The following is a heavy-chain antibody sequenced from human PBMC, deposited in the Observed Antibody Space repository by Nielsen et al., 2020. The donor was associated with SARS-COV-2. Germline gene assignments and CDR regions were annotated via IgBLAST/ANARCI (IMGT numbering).Heavy chain of an antibody. CDR2: IRSKANSYAT. CDR3: TRVNPTSGSWFDALDI. J-gene: IGHJ3*02. CDR1: GFTFSGSA. D-gene: IGHD6-13*01. V-gene: IGHV3-73*01. Sequence: GESLKISCAASGFTFSGSAMHWVRQASGKGLEWVGLIRSKANSYATAYAASVKGRFTISRDDSKNTAYLQMNSLKTEDTAVYYCTRVNPTSGSWFDALDIWGQGTMVTVSS.